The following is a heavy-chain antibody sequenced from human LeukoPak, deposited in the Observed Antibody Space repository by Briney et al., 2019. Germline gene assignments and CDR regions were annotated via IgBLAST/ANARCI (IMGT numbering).Heavy chain of an antibody. CDR1: GYTFTSYG. Sequence: WASVKVSRKASGYTFTSYGISWVRQAPGQGLEWMGRIIPILGIANYAQKFQGRVTITADKSTSTAYMELSSLRSEDTAVYYCARVGETTSGADAFDIWGQGTMVTVSS. J-gene: IGHJ3*02. D-gene: IGHD5-12*01. CDR2: IIPILGIA. V-gene: IGHV1-69*04. CDR3: ARVGETTSGADAFDI.